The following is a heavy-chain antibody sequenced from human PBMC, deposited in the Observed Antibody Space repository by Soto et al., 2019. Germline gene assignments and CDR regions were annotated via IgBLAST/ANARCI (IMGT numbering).Heavy chain of an antibody. CDR3: ARGRGAMALNWFDP. CDR2: INHSGST. Sequence: SSETLSLTCAVYGGSFSGYYWSWIRQPPGKGLEWIGEINHSGSTNYNPSLKSRVTISVDTSKNQFSLKLSSVTAADTAVYYCARGRGAMALNWFDPWGQGTLVTVSS. V-gene: IGHV4-34*01. D-gene: IGHD5-18*01. J-gene: IGHJ5*02. CDR1: GGSFSGYY.